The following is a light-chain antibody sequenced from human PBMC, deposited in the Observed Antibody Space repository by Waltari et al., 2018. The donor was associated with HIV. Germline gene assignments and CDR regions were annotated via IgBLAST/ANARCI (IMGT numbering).Light chain of an antibody. CDR1: KLGVKY. V-gene: IGLV3-1*01. CDR3: QAWDSSTVV. CDR2: QDS. J-gene: IGLJ2*01. Sequence: SYELTQLPSVSVSPGQTASITSSGDKLGVKYACWYQQKPGQSPVLVIYQDSKRPSGIPERFSGSNSGNTATLTISGTQTLDEADYYCQAWDSSTVVFGGGTKLTVL.